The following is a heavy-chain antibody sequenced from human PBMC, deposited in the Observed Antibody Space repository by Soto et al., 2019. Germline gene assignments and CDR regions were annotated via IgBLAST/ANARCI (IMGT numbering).Heavy chain of an antibody. J-gene: IGHJ4*02. CDR1: GGTFSTYA. Sequence: SVKVSCKTSGGTFSTYAIYWVRQAPGQGLEWMGAIIPLFGTADYAQKFRGRVTITADESTSTAYMELSSLRSEDTAVYYCARPKGSYSSGYYYFDYWGQGTLVTVS. CDR2: IIPLFGTA. CDR3: ARPKGSYSSGYYYFDY. V-gene: IGHV1-69*13. D-gene: IGHD6-19*01.